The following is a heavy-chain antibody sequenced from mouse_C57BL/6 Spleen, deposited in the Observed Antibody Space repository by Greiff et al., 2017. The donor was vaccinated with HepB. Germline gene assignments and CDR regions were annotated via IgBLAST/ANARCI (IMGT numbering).Heavy chain of an antibody. J-gene: IGHJ2*01. D-gene: IGHD1-1*01. Sequence: EVQVVESGGGLVKPGGSLKLSCAASGFTFSSYAMSWVRQTPEKRLEWVATISDGGSYTYYPDNVKGRFTISRDNAKNNMYLQMSHLKSEDTAMYYCARAYYYGKGLDYWGQGTTLTVSS. CDR2: ISDGGSYT. CDR3: ARAYYYGKGLDY. V-gene: IGHV5-4*01. CDR1: GFTFSSYA.